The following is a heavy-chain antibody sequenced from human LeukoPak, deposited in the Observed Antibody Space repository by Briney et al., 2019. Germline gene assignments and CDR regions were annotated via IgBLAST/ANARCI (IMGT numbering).Heavy chain of an antibody. V-gene: IGHV1-8*01. CDR2: MNPNSCNT. J-gene: IGHJ6*03. CDR1: GYTFTSYD. D-gene: IGHD1-26*01. Sequence: ASVKVSCKASGYTFTSYDINWVGQATGQGREWMGWMNPNSCNTGYAQKFQGRVTMTRNTSISTAYMELSSLRSEDTAVYYCARGRWELLRYYYYMDVWGKGTTVTISS. CDR3: ARGRWELLRYYYYMDV.